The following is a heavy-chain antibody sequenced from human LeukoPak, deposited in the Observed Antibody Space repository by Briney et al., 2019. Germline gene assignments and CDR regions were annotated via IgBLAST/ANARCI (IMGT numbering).Heavy chain of an antibody. Sequence: ASVKVSCKXSGYTFTGYYMHWVQQAPGQGLEWMGRINPNSGGTNYSQKFQGGVTMTRDTSISTAYMELSRLRSDDTAVYYCARLPRYDFWSGYPFDYWGQGTLVTVSS. D-gene: IGHD3-3*01. CDR1: GYTFTGYY. CDR3: ARLPRYDFWSGYPFDY. J-gene: IGHJ4*02. CDR2: INPNSGGT. V-gene: IGHV1-2*06.